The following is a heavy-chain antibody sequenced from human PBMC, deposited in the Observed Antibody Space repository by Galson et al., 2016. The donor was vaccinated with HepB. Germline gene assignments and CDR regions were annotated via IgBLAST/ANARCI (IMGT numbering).Heavy chain of an antibody. Sequence: SLRLSCAASGFTFNTYAMGWVRQTPGKGLEWVSGISDGGHYTYFADSVKGRFMLSRDNSKNALYLQMHSLRGEDTAVYYCAKGRWDFDSWGQGTLVTVSS. J-gene: IGHJ4*02. CDR3: AKGRWDFDS. D-gene: IGHD5-24*01. CDR1: GFTFNTYA. CDR2: ISDGGHYT. V-gene: IGHV3-23*01.